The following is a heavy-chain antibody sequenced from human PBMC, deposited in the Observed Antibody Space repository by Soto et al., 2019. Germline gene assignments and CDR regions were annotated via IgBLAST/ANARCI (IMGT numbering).Heavy chain of an antibody. J-gene: IGHJ4*02. CDR1: GGSISSSSYY. CDR3: ARTFEVRGVIGPGDY. Sequence: QLQLQESGPGLVKPSETLSLTCTVSGGSISSSSYYWGWIRQPPGKGLEWIGSIYYSGSTYYNPSLKSRVPISVDTSKNQFSLKLSSVTAADTAVYYCARTFEVRGVIGPGDYWGQGTLVTVSS. D-gene: IGHD3-10*01. CDR2: IYYSGST. V-gene: IGHV4-39*01.